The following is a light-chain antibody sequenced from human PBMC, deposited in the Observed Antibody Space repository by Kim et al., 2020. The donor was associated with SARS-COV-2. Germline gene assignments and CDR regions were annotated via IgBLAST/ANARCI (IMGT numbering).Light chain of an antibody. V-gene: IGKV3-11*01. CDR3: RQRRDWPHT. Sequence: EIVLTQSPATLSLSPGERATLSCRASQSVSRYLAWYQQKPGQAPRLLIYDGSNRATGIPARFTGSGSGTDFTLTINSLEPEDFAVYYCRQRRDWPHTFGGGTKVDIK. CDR2: DGS. J-gene: IGKJ4*01. CDR1: QSVSRY.